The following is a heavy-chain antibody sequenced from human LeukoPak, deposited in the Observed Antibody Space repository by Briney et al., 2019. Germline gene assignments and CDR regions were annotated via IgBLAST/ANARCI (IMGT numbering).Heavy chain of an antibody. J-gene: IGHJ4*02. Sequence: PSETLSLTCAVYGRSFSGYYWGWIRQPPGRGREWIGEINHSGSTNYNRSLKSRVTISVEPSKYQSSLNRSSVTAADTAVYYCATAHYDSSGYYIGYLDYWGQGTQVAVSS. CDR3: ATAHYDSSGYYIGYLDY. CDR1: GRSFSGYY. D-gene: IGHD3-22*01. CDR2: INHSGST. V-gene: IGHV4-34*01.